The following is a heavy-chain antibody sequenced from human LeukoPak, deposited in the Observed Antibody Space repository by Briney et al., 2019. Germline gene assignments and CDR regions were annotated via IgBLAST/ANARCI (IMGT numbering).Heavy chain of an antibody. D-gene: IGHD3-22*01. CDR1: GGSFSGYY. J-gene: IGHJ4*02. CDR2: INHSGST. V-gene: IGHV4-34*01. Sequence: PSETLSLTCAVYGGSFSGYYWSWIRQPPGKGLEWIGEINHSGSTNYNPSLKSRVTISVDTSKNQFSLKLSSVTAADTAVYYCARGRRGSGYYLGYWGQGTLVTVSS. CDR3: ARGRRGSGYYLGY.